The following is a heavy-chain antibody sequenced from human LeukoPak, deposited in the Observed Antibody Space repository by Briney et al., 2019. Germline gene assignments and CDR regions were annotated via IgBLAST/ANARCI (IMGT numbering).Heavy chain of an antibody. CDR1: GVTLSSYA. D-gene: IGHD2-21*02. CDR2: ITGSGSST. J-gene: IGHJ4*02. Sequence: GGSLRLSCAASGVTLSSYAMSWARQAPGKGLEWVSSITGSGSSTYYADSVKGRFTISRDNSKNMVYVQMNSLRAEDTAVYFCAKPPRVVVVTAFDSWGQGTLVTVSS. V-gene: IGHV3-23*01. CDR3: AKPPRVVVVTAFDS.